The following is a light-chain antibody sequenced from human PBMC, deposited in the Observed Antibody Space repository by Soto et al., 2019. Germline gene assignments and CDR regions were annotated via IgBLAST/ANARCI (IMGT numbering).Light chain of an antibody. CDR1: SSDVGSYNL. J-gene: IGLJ3*02. V-gene: IGLV2-23*02. Sequence: QSALTQPASVSGSPGQSITISCTGTSSDVGSYNLVSWYQQHPGKPPKLMIYEVSKRRSGVSNRFSGSKSGNTASLTISGLQAEDEADYYCCSYAGSRTLVFGGGTELTVL. CDR3: CSYAGSRTLV. CDR2: EVS.